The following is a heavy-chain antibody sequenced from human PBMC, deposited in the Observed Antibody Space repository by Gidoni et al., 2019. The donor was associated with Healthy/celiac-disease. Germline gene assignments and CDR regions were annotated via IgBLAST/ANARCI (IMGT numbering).Heavy chain of an antibody. J-gene: IGHJ4*02. CDR1: GFTFSSYG. V-gene: IGHV3-30*03. Sequence: QVQLVESGGGVVQHGRSLRLSCAASGFTFSSYGMHWVRQAPGKGLEWVAVISYDGSNKYYADSVKGRSTISRDNSKNTLYLQMNSLRAEDTAVYYCARPPRGVVVPAALDYWGQGTLVTVSS. CDR2: ISYDGSNK. D-gene: IGHD2-2*01. CDR3: ARPPRGVVVPAALDY.